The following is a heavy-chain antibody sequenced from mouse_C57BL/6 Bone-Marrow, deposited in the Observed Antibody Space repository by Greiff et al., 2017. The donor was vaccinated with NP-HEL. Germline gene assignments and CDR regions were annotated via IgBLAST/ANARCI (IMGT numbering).Heavy chain of an antibody. CDR1: GFTFSDYG. CDR3: ARFYDGYSAWFAY. CDR2: ISNLAYSI. D-gene: IGHD2-3*01. Sequence: EVKVEESGGGLVQPGGSLKLSCAASGFTFSDYGMAWVRQAPRKGPEWVAFISNLAYSIYYADTVTGRFTISRENAKNTLYLEMSSLRSEDTAMYYCARFYDGYSAWFAYWGQGTLVTVSA. V-gene: IGHV5-15*04. J-gene: IGHJ3*01.